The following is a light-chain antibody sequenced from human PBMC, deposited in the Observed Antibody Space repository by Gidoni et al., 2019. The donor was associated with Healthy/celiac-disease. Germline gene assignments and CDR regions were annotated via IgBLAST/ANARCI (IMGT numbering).Light chain of an antibody. CDR1: QSVSSN. J-gene: IGKJ1*01. CDR2: GAS. V-gene: IGKV3-15*01. Sequence: EIVMTQSPATLSVSPGERATLSCRASQSVSSNVAWYQQKPGQAPRLLIYGASTRATGIPARFSGSGSGTEFTLTISSLQSEDFAVYYCQQYNNWPQWTFGQXTKVEIK. CDR3: QQYNNWPQWT.